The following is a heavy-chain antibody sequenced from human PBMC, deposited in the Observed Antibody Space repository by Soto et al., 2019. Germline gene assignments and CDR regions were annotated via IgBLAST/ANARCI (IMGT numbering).Heavy chain of an antibody. Sequence: SETLSLTCAVYGGSFSGYYWSWIRQPPGKGLEWIGEINHSGSTNYNPSLKSRVTISVDTSKNQFSLKLSSVTAADTAVYYCAREDGYYDSSGYSPNWFDPWGQGTLVTVS. CDR2: INHSGST. CDR1: GGSFSGYY. J-gene: IGHJ5*02. D-gene: IGHD3-22*01. V-gene: IGHV4-34*01. CDR3: AREDGYYDSSGYSPNWFDP.